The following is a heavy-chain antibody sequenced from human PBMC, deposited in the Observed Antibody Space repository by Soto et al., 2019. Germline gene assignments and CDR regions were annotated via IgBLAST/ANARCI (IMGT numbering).Heavy chain of an antibody. Sequence: EVQLLESGGGLVQPGGSLRLSCAASGFTFSSYAMSWVRQAPGKGLEWVSAISGSGGSTYYADSVKGRFTISRDNSKNTLYLQMNSLRAEDTAVYYCAREYCSGGSCYSGYFDYWGQGTLVTVSS. V-gene: IGHV3-23*01. CDR3: AREYCSGGSCYSGYFDY. D-gene: IGHD2-15*01. J-gene: IGHJ4*02. CDR2: ISGSGGST. CDR1: GFTFSSYA.